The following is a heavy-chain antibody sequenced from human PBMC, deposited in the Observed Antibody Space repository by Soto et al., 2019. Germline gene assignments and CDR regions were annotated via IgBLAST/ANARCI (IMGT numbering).Heavy chain of an antibody. CDR3: ARDKRRQQLRVNYYDAIDV. CDR2: IIPIFPTP. Sequence: QVQLVQSGAEVKKPGSSVTVSCKASGGTFGSSGISWVRQAPGQGLEWMGGIIPIFPTPDYEQKFQGRVTITADASTTTAHMELTSLRSEDTAVYYCARDKRRQQLRVNYYDAIDVWGQRFTVSVS. V-gene: IGHV1-69*12. J-gene: IGHJ6*02. CDR1: GGTFGSSG. D-gene: IGHD5-12*01.